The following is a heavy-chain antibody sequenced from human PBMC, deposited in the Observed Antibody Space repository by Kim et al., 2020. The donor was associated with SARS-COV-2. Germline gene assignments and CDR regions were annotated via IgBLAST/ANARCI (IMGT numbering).Heavy chain of an antibody. CDR2: ISGSGGST. V-gene: IGHV3-23*01. J-gene: IGHJ5*02. CDR3: AKSRRGSGVQESWFDP. D-gene: IGHD2-15*01. CDR1: GFTFSSYA. Sequence: GGSLRLSCAASGFTFSSYAMSWVRQAPGKGLEWVSAISGSGGSTYYADSVKGRFTISRDNSKNTLYLQMNSLRAEDTAVYYCAKSRRGSGVQESWFDPWGQGTLVTVSS.